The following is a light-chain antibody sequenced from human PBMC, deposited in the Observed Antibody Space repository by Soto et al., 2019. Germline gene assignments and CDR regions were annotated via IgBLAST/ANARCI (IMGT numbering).Light chain of an antibody. CDR2: DAS. J-gene: IGKJ2*01. CDR3: QQRSDWYT. V-gene: IGKV3-11*01. Sequence: EIVLTQSPATLSLSPGERATLSRRASQSVGSYLAWYQQRPGQAPRVLIYDASNRATGIPARFSGSGSGTDFTLTISSLEPEDFAVYYCQQRSDWYTFGQGTKLEIK. CDR1: QSVGSY.